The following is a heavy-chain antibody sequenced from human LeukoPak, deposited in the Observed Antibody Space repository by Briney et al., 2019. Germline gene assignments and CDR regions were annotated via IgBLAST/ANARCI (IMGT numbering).Heavy chain of an antibody. D-gene: IGHD3-10*01. CDR3: AKAMSFGELFPYHFDY. V-gene: IGHV3-30*02. CDR2: IRYDGSNK. CDR1: GFTFSSYG. Sequence: GGSLRLSCAASGFTFSSYGMHWVRQAPGKGLEWVAFIRYDGSNKYYADSVKGRFTISRDKSKNTLYLQMNSLKTEDTAVYHCAKAMSFGELFPYHFDYWGQGTPVTVSS. J-gene: IGHJ4*02.